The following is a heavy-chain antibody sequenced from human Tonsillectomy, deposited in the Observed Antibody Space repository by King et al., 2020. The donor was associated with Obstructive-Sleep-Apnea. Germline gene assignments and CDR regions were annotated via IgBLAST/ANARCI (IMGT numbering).Heavy chain of an antibody. Sequence: QLVQSGGGVVQPGRSLRLSCAASGFTFSSYAMHWVRQAPGKGLEWVAVISYDGSNKYYADSVKGRFTISRDNSKNTLYLQMNSLRAEDTAGYYCARNLPRVVWVFDYWGQGTLVTVSS. D-gene: IGHD3-16*01. CDR3: ARNLPRVVWVFDY. CDR1: GFTFSSYA. J-gene: IGHJ4*02. CDR2: ISYDGSNK. V-gene: IGHV3-30*04.